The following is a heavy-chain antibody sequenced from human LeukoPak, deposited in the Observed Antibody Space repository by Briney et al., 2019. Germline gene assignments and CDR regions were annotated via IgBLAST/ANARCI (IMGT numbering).Heavy chain of an antibody. V-gene: IGHV3-7*01. D-gene: IGHD3-3*01. CDR1: GFTSSSYS. CDR2: IKQDGSEK. J-gene: IGHJ6*03. Sequence: GGSLRLSCAASGFTSSSYSMNWVRQAPGKGLEWVANIKQDGSEKYYVDSVKGRFTISRDNAKNSLYLQMNSLRAEDTAVYYCARDEYYDFWSGSGYYYYYMDVWGKGTTVTVSS. CDR3: ARDEYYDFWSGSGYYYYYMDV.